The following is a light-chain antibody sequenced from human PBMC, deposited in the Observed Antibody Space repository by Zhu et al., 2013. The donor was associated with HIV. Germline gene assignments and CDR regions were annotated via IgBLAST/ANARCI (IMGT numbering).Light chain of an antibody. J-gene: IGKJ3*01. CDR3: MQVTQFPFT. V-gene: IGKV3-15*01. CDR2: DAV. Sequence: IMMTQFPDTMYMSPGERVTLSCRASQSISVNLAWYQQKPGQAPRLLIYDAVKRATGIPARFSGSGSGTDFTLKISRVEAEDVGVYYCMQVTQFPFTFGPGTKVDIK. CDR1: QSISVN.